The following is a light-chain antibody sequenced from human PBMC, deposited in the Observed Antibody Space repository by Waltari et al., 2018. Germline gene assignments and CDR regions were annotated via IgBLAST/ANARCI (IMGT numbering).Light chain of an antibody. J-gene: IGLJ3*02. Sequence: QSVLTQPPSASGTPGKRVSSSCSGSAPNIGGNLVTWYQQLPGKAPKLLIYRSDLRPSGVPDRFSGSKSGTSASLAISGLQSEDEADYFCASWDDSLNGHWVFGGGTKVTVL. CDR2: RSD. CDR1: APNIGGNL. CDR3: ASWDDSLNGHWV. V-gene: IGLV1-44*01.